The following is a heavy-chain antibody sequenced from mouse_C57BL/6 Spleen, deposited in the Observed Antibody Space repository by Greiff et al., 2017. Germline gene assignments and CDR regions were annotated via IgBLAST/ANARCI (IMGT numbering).Heavy chain of an antibody. V-gene: IGHV1-82*01. CDR1: GYAFSSSW. D-gene: IGHD4-1*01. CDR2: IYPGDGDT. CDR3: AREWVGRRYFDY. J-gene: IGHJ2*01. Sequence: QVQLKQSGPELVKPGASVKISCKASGYAFSSSWMNWVKQRPGKGLEWIGRIYPGDGDTNYNGKFKGKATLTADKSSSTAYMQLSSLTSEDSAVYFCAREWVGRRYFDYWGQGTTLTVSS.